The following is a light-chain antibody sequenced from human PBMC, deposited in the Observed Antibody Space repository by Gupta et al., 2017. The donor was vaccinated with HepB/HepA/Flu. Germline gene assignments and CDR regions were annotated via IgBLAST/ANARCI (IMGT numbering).Light chain of an antibody. J-gene: IGKJ4*01. CDR2: AAS. CDR3: QQSDSTPLT. V-gene: IGKV1-39*01. CDR1: QSISSY. Sequence: DIQMTQSPSSLSASVGDRVTITCRASQSISSYLNWYQQKPGKAPKLLIYAASSLQSGVPSRFSGSGSGTDCTLTISRLQPEDFATYYCQQSDSTPLTCGGGTKVEIK.